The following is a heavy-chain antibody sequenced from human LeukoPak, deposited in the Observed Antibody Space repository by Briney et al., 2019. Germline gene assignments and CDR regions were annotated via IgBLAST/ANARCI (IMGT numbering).Heavy chain of an antibody. CDR3: TGGVYGSGSFDY. J-gene: IGHJ4*02. D-gene: IGHD3-10*01. V-gene: IGHV3-15*01. CDR1: GFTFSNAW. CDR2: IKSKTDGGTT. Sequence: GGSLRLSCAASGFTFSNAWMSWVRQAPGKGLEWVGRIKSKTDGGTTDYAAPVKGRFTISRDDSKNTLYLQMNSLKTEDTAVYYCTGGVYGSGSFDYWGQGTLVTVSS.